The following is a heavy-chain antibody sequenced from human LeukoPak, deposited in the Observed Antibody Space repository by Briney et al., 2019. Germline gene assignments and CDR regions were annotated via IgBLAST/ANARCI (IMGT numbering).Heavy chain of an antibody. CDR2: IYISGPT. Sequence: SETLSLTCCVSGVSISSDYWSWIRQPAGKGLEWIGRIYISGPTTYNASLKSRVTMSVDTSKSQFSLKLSSVTAADTAVYYCARGRDGNPFNDAFDIWGQGTLVTVSS. CDR1: GVSISSDY. D-gene: IGHD4-23*01. CDR3: ARGRDGNPFNDAFDI. V-gene: IGHV4-4*07. J-gene: IGHJ3*02.